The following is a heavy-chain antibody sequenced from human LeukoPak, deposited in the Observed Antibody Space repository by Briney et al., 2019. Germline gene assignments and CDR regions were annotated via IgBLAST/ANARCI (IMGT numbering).Heavy chain of an antibody. Sequence: SVKVSCKASGGTFSSYSITWVRQAPGQGLEWMGRIIPIVGMTNYAQKFQGRVTIAADKSTNTAYMELTSLRSEDTAVYYCARGLAVAAYDYWGQGTLVTVSS. D-gene: IGHD6-19*01. J-gene: IGHJ4*02. CDR3: ARGLAVAAYDY. CDR1: GGTFSSYS. V-gene: IGHV1-69*04. CDR2: IIPIVGMT.